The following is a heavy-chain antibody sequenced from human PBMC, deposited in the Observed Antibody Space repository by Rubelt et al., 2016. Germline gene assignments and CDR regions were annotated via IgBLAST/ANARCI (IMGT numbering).Heavy chain of an antibody. J-gene: IGHJ3*02. CDR1: GYAFTSFG. Sequence: QVQLVQSGAEVKKPGASVKVSCKASGYAFTSFGISWVRQAPGQGLEWMGRINPDSGGTNYAQKFQGRVTMTRETAISTAYMQVSNLRSDDTAVYYCVVDAFDIWGQGTMVTVSS. D-gene: IGHD2-21*01. CDR3: VVDAFDI. V-gene: IGHV1-2*06. CDR2: INPDSGGT.